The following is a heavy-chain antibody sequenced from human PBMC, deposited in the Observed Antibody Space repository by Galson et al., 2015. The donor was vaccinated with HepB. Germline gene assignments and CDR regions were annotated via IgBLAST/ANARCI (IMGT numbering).Heavy chain of an antibody. J-gene: IGHJ6*02. Sequence: SVKVSCKASGYTFTSYGISWVRQAPGQGLEWMGWISAYNGNTNYAQKLQGRVTMTTDTSTSTAYMELRSLRSDDTAVYYCAREAGWGSGWYQNNYYYYYGMDVWGQGTTVTVSS. CDR3: AREAGWGSGWYQNNYYYYYGMDV. CDR1: GYTFTSYG. V-gene: IGHV1-18*01. D-gene: IGHD6-19*01. CDR2: ISAYNGNT.